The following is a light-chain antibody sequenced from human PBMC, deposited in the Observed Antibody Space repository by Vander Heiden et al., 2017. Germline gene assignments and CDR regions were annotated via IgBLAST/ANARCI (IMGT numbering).Light chain of an antibody. CDR3: SSYTTSGTFPYV. V-gene: IGLV2-14*01. J-gene: IGLJ1*01. CDR1: SSDIGGYSY. Sequence: QYALTHPASVSGSPGLSITISCTGTSSDIGGYSYVSWYQRHPGKAPKLIIYDVDSRPSGVSNRFSGSKSGKTASLTISRLQAEDEAEYYCSSYTTSGTFPYVFGAGTQVTVL. CDR2: DVD.